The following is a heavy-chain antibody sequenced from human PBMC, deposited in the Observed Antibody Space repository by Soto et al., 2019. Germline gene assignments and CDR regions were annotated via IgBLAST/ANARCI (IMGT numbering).Heavy chain of an antibody. V-gene: IGHV1-2*04. CDR1: GYTFTGYY. CDR3: GRDLAAAGMHGMDV. D-gene: IGHD6-13*01. Sequence: QVQLVQSGAEVKKPGASVKVSCKASGYTFTGYYMHWVRQAPGQGLEWMGWINPNSGCTNYAQKFQGWVTMTRDTSISTAYMELSRWRSDDTVVYYCGRDLAAAGMHGMDVWGQGTTVTVSS. CDR2: INPNSGCT. J-gene: IGHJ6*02.